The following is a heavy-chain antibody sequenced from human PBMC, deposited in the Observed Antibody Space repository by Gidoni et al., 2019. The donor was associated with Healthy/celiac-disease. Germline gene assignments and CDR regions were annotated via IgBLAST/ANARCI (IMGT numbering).Heavy chain of an antibody. CDR3: AISSGYDELAFDY. D-gene: IGHD5-12*01. CDR2: ISGSGGST. Sequence: EVQLLESGGGLVQPGGSLRISCAASGFTFSSYAMSWVRQAPGKGLEWVSAISGSGGSTYYADSVKGRFTISRDNSKNTLYLQMNSLRAEDTAVYYCAISSGYDELAFDYWGQGTLVTVSS. J-gene: IGHJ4*02. CDR1: GFTFSSYA. V-gene: IGHV3-23*01.